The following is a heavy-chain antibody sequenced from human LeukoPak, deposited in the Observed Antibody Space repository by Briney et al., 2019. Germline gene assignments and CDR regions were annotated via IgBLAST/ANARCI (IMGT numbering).Heavy chain of an antibody. D-gene: IGHD3-10*01. J-gene: IGHJ4*02. CDR3: ARHRGEY. Sequence: EASVKVSCKASGYTFTVYYIHWMRQAPGQGLEWMGWINPTSGGTNYPQKFQGRVTMTRDTSISTAYMELSRLRSDDTAVYYCARHRGEYWGQGTLVTVSS. CDR1: GYTFTVYY. V-gene: IGHV1-2*02. CDR2: INPTSGGT.